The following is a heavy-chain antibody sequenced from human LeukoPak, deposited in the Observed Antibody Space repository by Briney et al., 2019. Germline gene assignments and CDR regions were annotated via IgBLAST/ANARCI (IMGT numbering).Heavy chain of an antibody. CDR1: GYRFPSYW. CDR3: AIAGDSSTSCYRCFGY. CDR2: IYPGDSDT. J-gene: IGHJ4*02. D-gene: IGHD2-2*02. Sequence: GESLQISFQGSGYRFPSYWIGWVRPMPGKGLEWMAIIYPGDSDTRYNPSFQGQVTISADKSIDTASLHWGSLKASDTAMYYCAIAGDSSTSCYRCFGYWGQGTLVTVSS. V-gene: IGHV5-51*01.